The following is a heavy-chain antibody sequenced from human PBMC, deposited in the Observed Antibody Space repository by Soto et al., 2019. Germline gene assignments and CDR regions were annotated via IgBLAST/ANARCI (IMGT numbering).Heavy chain of an antibody. CDR2: VNQSGTT. V-gene: IGHV4-34*01. J-gene: IGHJ4*02. D-gene: IGHD2-2*01. CDR1: GGSFSGYY. CDR3: ARGIGYCSSINCYSSRRLRFDS. Sequence: QVQLQQWGAGLLKPSETLSLTCAVYGGSFSGYYWTWIRQSPEKGLEWIGEVNQSGTTYYNPSLNTRVTISVHTPKTQFSLRMSSVTAADTAVYYCARGIGYCSSINCYSSRRLRFDSWGQGTLVTVSS.